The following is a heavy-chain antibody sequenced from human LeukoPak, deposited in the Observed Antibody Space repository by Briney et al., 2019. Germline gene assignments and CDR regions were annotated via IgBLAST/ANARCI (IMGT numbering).Heavy chain of an antibody. Sequence: TGGSLRLSCAASGFTFSSYAMGWVRQAPGKGLEWVSTISGSGSITYYADSAKGRFTISRDNSKSTLYLHMNSLRAEDTAIYYCAKVKQQLALDYWGRGTLVTVSS. D-gene: IGHD6-13*01. CDR1: GFTFSSYA. J-gene: IGHJ4*02. CDR3: AKVKQQLALDY. V-gene: IGHV3-23*01. CDR2: ISGSGSIT.